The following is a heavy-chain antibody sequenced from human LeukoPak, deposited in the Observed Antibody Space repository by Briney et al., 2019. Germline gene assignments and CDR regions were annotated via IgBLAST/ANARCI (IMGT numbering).Heavy chain of an antibody. CDR1: GFTFSDYY. J-gene: IGHJ4*02. D-gene: IGHD3-16*02. CDR3: ARFYYDYVWGSYRYTQFDY. V-gene: IGHV3-11*06. CDR2: ISSSSSYT. Sequence: PGGSLRLSCAASGFTFSDYYMSWIRQAPGKGLGWVSYISSSSSYTNYADSVKGRFTISRDNAKNSLYLQMNSLRAEDTAVYYCARFYYDYVWGSYRYTQFDYWGQGTLVTVSS.